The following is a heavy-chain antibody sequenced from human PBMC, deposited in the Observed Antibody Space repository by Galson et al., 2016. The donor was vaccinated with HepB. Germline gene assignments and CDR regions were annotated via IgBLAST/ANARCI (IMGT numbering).Heavy chain of an antibody. Sequence: SLRLSCAASGFTFSTYWMHWVRQAPGKGLVWVSHINSDGSRINYEASVKGRFTISRDNAKNTLYLQMNSLRAEDTAVYYWARGSSGWTPFDYWGQGTLVTVSS. V-gene: IGHV3-74*01. CDR1: GFTFSTYW. J-gene: IGHJ4*02. CDR3: ARGSSGWTPFDY. D-gene: IGHD6-19*01. CDR2: INSDGSRI.